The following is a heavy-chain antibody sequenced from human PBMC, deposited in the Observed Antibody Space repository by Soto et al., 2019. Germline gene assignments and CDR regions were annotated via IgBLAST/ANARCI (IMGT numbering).Heavy chain of an antibody. CDR2: IRNSGANR. D-gene: IGHD6-13*01. V-gene: IGHV3-21*01. Sequence: GGSLRLSCAASGLTVSSYGMHWVRQAPGKGLEWVSAIRNSGANRFYADSVRGRFTISRDNAKNTLYLQMSSLRADDTAVYYCARGTAALVNYFNYWGLGTLVTVSS. CDR3: ARGTAALVNYFNY. J-gene: IGHJ4*02. CDR1: GLTVSSYG.